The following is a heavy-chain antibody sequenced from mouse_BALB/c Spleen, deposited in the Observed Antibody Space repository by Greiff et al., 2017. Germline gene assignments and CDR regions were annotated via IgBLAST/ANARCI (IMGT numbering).Heavy chain of an antibody. CDR1: GFTFSSYA. V-gene: IGHV5-6-5*01. D-gene: IGHD1-1*01. CDR3: ARDDSSSAWFAY. Sequence: EVHLVESGGGLVKPGGSLKLSCAASGFTFSSYAMSWVRQTPEKRLEWVASISSGGSTYYPDSVKGRFTISRDNARNILYLQMSSLRSEDTAMYYCARDDSSSAWFAYWGQGTLVTVSA. CDR2: ISSGGST. J-gene: IGHJ3*01.